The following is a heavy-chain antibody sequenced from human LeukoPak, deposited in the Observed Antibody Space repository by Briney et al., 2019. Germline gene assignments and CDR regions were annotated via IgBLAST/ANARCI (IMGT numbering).Heavy chain of an antibody. CDR2: FDPEDGET. V-gene: IGHV1-24*01. CDR1: GYTPTELS. J-gene: IGHJ3*02. CDR3: ATRDGVDAFDI. Sequence: ASVKVSCKVSGYTPTELSMHWVRQAPGKGLEGMGGFDPEDGETIYAQKFQGRVTMTEDTSTDTAYMGLSSLRSEDTAVYYCATRDGVDAFDIWGQGTMVTVSS.